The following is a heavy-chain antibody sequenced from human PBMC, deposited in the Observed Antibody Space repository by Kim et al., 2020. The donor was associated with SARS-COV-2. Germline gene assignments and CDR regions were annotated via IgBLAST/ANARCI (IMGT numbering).Heavy chain of an antibody. V-gene: IGHV3-64D*09. CDR3: VKVIAVAGSRGYFDF. D-gene: IGHD6-19*01. Sequence: DSVKGRFTIYRDNSKNTLYLQMGSLRAEDTAVYYCVKVIAVAGSRGYFDFWGQGTLVTVSS. J-gene: IGHJ4*02.